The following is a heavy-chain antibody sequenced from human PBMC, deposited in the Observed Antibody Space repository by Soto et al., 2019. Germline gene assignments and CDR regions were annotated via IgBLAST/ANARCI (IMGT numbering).Heavy chain of an antibody. Sequence: QVRLQQWGAALLKPSETLSLTCAVYGGSFSGYYWSWIRQPPGKGLEWIGEINHSGSTNYNPSLKSRVTISVDTSKNQCSLKLSSVTAADTAVYYCARVDRTDSVLVPAAPQEGFDYWRQGTLVTVSS. CDR3: ARVDRTDSVLVPAAPQEGFDY. CDR2: INHSGST. J-gene: IGHJ4*02. D-gene: IGHD2-2*01. CDR1: GGSFSGYY. V-gene: IGHV4-34*01.